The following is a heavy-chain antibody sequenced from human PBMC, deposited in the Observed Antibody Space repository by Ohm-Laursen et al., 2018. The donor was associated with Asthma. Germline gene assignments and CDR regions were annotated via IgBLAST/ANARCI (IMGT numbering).Heavy chain of an antibody. V-gene: IGHV3-30*03. CDR1: GFTFSDYG. Sequence: SLRLSCAASGFTFSDYGMHWVRQAPGKGLEWVAIISSDGSNKFHAGSVKGRITPSRDNSKNTLYLEMNSLRAEDTAVYYCARRSKICYDTSRCFFDYWGQGTLVTVSS. D-gene: IGHD2-2*01. CDR3: ARRSKICYDTSRCFFDY. CDR2: ISSDGSNK. J-gene: IGHJ4*02.